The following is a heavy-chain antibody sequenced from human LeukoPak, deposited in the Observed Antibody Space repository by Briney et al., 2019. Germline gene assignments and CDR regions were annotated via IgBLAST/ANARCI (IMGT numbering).Heavy chain of an antibody. J-gene: IGHJ6*02. V-gene: IGHV4-61*08. D-gene: IGHD3-10*01. CDR3: ARGGVLLWFGELFPDGMDV. Sequence: PSQTLSLTCTVSGGSISSGGYYWSWIRQHPGKGLEWIGYIYYSGSTNYNPSLKSRVTISVDTSKNQFSLKLSSVTAADTAVYYCARGGVLLWFGELFPDGMDVWGQGTTVTVSS. CDR2: IYYSGST. CDR1: GGSISSGGYY.